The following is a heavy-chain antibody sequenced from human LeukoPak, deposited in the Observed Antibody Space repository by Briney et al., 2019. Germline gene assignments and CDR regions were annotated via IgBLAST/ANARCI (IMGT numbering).Heavy chain of an antibody. D-gene: IGHD1-26*01. CDR3: AKDVRVGGGGMDV. Sequence: GGSLRLSCAASGFTFTSYAMTWVRQAPGKGLEWVSLVSSSGGNTYYADSVKGRFTISRDNSRNTLSLLMNSLRIEDTAVYYCAKDVRVGGGGMDVWGQGTPVTVSS. J-gene: IGHJ6*02. CDR1: GFTFTSYA. V-gene: IGHV3-23*01. CDR2: VSSSGGNT.